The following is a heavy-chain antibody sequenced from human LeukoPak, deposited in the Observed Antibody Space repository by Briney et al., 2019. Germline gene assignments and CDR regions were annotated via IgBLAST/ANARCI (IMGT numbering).Heavy chain of an antibody. CDR1: GFTFSSYE. CDR3: ARVPDIAARPCDT. D-gene: IGHD1-1*01. CDR2: ISHTGLT. J-gene: IGHJ5*02. Sequence: PGGSLRLSCAASGFTFSSYEMNWVRQAPGKGLEWIGEISHTGLTGSNPSLKSRVTIFVDSSMKQFSLRMTSLTAADTGVYYCARVPDIAARPCDTWGPGTLVTVSS. V-gene: IGHV4-34*08.